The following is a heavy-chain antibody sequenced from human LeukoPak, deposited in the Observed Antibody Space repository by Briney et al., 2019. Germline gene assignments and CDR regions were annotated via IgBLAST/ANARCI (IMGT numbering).Heavy chain of an antibody. J-gene: IGHJ4*02. CDR1: GYTLTELS. CDR2: FDPEDGET. V-gene: IGHV1-24*01. CDR3: ATDSLPLSWELPNFDY. Sequence: ASVKVSCKVSGYTLTELSMHWVRQAPGKGLEWMGGFDPEDGETIYAQKFQGRVTMTEDTSTDTAYMELSSLRSEDTAVYYCATDSLPLSWELPNFDYWGQGTLVTVSS. D-gene: IGHD1-26*01.